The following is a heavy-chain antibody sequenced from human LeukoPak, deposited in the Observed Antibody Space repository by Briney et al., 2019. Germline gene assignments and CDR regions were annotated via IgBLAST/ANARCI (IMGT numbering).Heavy chain of an antibody. CDR3: ARELPAYIAVAGFDY. CDR2: ITGSGGTI. CDR1: GFTFSDYE. Sequence: GWSLRLSCGASGFTFSDYEMNWVRQAPGKGLEWVSYITGSGGTIYYADSVKGRFTISRDNAKNSLYLLMNRLRAEDTAFYYCARELPAYIAVAGFDYWGQGTLVTVSS. D-gene: IGHD6-19*01. J-gene: IGHJ4*02. V-gene: IGHV3-48*03.